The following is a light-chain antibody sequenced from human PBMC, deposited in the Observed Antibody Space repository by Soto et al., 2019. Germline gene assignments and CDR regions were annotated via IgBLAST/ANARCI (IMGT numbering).Light chain of an antibody. Sequence: EIVLTQSPGTLSLSPGERATLSCRASQSISSSYLAWYQQNPGQAPRLLIYGASSRATGIPDRFSGSGSGTDFTLTISRVEPEDFAVYYCQQYVSLPITFGQGTRLEIK. CDR1: QSISSSY. V-gene: IGKV3-20*01. CDR2: GAS. CDR3: QQYVSLPIT. J-gene: IGKJ5*01.